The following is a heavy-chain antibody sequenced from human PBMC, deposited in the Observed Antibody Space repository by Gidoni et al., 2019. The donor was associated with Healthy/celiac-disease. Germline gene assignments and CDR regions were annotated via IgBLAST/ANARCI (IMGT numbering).Heavy chain of an antibody. V-gene: IGHV3-33*01. CDR3: ARDRGGYGSGGSCDSGWFDP. D-gene: IGHD2-15*01. CDR1: GFTFSSYV. Sequence: QVQLVESGGCVVQPGRSLRLSCASSGFTFSSYVMHWVQAPGTGQEWVAGRWYEEGNKYFADTVKGRFTISRDNSKNTLNLQMNSLRAEDTAVYYCARDRGGYGSGGSCDSGWFDPWGQGTLVTVSS. J-gene: IGHJ5*02. CDR2: RWYEEGNK.